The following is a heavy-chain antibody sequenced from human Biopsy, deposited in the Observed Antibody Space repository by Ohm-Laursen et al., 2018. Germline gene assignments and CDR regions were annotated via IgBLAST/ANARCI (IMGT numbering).Heavy chain of an antibody. V-gene: IGHV4-59*01. Sequence: GTLSRTCTVSGDSISSYYWSWIRQPPGKGLQWIGYVYYSGSTNYNPSLKSRITMSLDRSKSQVSLRMNSVTAADTAVYYCARARIKTSGVLIPETYYFDSWGQGTLVTVSS. CDR3: ARARIKTSGVLIPETYYFDS. D-gene: IGHD3-3*01. J-gene: IGHJ4*02. CDR2: VYYSGST. CDR1: GDSISSYY.